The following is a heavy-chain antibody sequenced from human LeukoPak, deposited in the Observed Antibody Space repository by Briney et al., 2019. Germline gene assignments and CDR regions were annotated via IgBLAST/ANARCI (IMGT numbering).Heavy chain of an antibody. Sequence: ASVKVSCKASGYTFTGYSVHWVRQAPGQGLEWMGWINPNSGGTKYALKFQGRVTMTRDTSISTAYMELSRLTSDDTAVYYCARDLSIAAPGTDFDYWGQGTLVTVSA. CDR3: ARDLSIAAPGTDFDY. CDR2: INPNSGGT. CDR1: GYTFTGYS. D-gene: IGHD6-13*01. V-gene: IGHV1-2*02. J-gene: IGHJ4*02.